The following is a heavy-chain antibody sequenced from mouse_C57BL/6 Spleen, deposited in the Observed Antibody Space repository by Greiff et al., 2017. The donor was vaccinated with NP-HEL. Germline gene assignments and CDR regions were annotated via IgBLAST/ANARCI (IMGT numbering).Heavy chain of an antibody. CDR1: GYTFTDYY. CDR3: AREGGYFDY. Sequence: EVQLQQSGPVLVKPGASVKMSCKASGYTFTDYYMNWVKQSHGKSLEWIGVINPYNGGTSYNQKCKGKATLTVDKSSSTAYMELNSLTSEDSAVYYCAREGGYFDYWGQGTTLTVAS. CDR2: INPYNGGT. V-gene: IGHV1-19*01. J-gene: IGHJ2*01.